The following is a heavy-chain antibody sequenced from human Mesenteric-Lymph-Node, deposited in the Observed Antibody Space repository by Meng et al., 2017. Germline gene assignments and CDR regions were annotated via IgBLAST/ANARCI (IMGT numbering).Heavy chain of an antibody. D-gene: IGHD3-10*01. J-gene: IGHJ4*02. CDR1: GGSISSSNYY. CDR3: ARRRGGSGRDC. CDR2: IYHSGST. V-gene: IGHV4-39*01. Sequence: QASCPGFVNPSEPLSLTCQVSGGSISSSNYYWDWIRQPPGKGLEWIGAIYHSGSTSYNPSLQSRVTMFVDTSKNQFSLMLTSVTATDTAVYYCARRRGGSGRDCWGQGTLVTVSS.